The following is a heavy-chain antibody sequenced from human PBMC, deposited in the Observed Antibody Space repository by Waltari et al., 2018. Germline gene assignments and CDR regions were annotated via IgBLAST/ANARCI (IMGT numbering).Heavy chain of an antibody. CDR3: ARNGMSGSYLSYFDY. V-gene: IGHV1-3*03. CDR1: GYTFTSYA. Sequence: QVQLVQSGAEVKKPGASVKVSCKASGYTFTSYAMHWVRQAPGQRLEWMGWINAGNGNTKYSQEFQGRVTITRDTSASTAYMELSSLRSEDMAVYYCARNGMSGSYLSYFDYWGQGTLVTVSS. D-gene: IGHD1-26*01. J-gene: IGHJ4*02. CDR2: INAGNGNT.